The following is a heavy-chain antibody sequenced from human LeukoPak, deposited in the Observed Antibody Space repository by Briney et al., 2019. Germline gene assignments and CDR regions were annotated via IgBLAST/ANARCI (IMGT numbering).Heavy chain of an antibody. CDR1: GGTLSSFA. Sequence: ASVKVSCKASGGTLSSFAISWVRQAPGQGLEWMGGIIPIFGTANYAQKFQGRVAITADESTNTAYMELSSLRSEDTAVYYCARQYYDYVWGSYRPVGAFDIWGQGTMVTVSS. V-gene: IGHV1-69*13. D-gene: IGHD3-16*02. CDR2: IIPIFGTA. CDR3: ARQYYDYVWGSYRPVGAFDI. J-gene: IGHJ3*02.